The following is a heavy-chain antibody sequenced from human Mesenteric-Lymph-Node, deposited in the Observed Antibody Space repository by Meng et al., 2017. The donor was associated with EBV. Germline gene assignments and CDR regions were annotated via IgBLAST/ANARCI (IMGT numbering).Heavy chain of an antibody. J-gene: IGHJ4*02. CDR2: IFYSGST. CDR1: GGSINSDGYY. Sequence: QVQLQEAGPGLVKPSQTLSLTCAISGGSINSDGYYWSWIRQPPGKGLEWIGYIFYSGSTYYNPSLKSRVTISVDTSKNQFSLKLSSVTAADTAVYYCARGRRGVQYFDFWGQGALVTVSS. V-gene: IGHV4-30-4*01. D-gene: IGHD1-1*01. CDR3: ARGRRGVQYFDF.